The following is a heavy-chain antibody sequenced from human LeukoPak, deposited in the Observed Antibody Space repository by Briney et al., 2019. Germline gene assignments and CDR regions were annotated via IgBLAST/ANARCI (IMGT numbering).Heavy chain of an antibody. J-gene: IGHJ4*02. CDR1: GFTFSSYA. V-gene: IGHV3-23*01. Sequence: PGGSLRLSCAASGFTFSSYAMSWVRQAPGKGLDWVSAISGSGGSTYYADSVKGRFTISGDNSKNTLYLQMNSLRAEDTAVYYCAKGDARDIGFYFDYWGQGTLVTVSS. CDR2: ISGSGGST. CDR3: AKGDARDIGFYFDY. D-gene: IGHD3-10*01.